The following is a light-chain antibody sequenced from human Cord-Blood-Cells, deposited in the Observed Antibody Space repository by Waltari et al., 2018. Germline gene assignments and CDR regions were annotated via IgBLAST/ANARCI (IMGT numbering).Light chain of an antibody. V-gene: IGLV1-47*01. CDR2: RNN. CDR1: SSNIGSNY. J-gene: IGLJ3*02. CDR3: AAWDDSLSGWV. Sequence: QSLLTQPPSASGTPGQRVTISCSGSSSNIGSNYVVWYQQHPGTAPKLLIYRNNQRPSGVPDRFSGSKSGTSASLAISGLRSEDEADYYCAAWDDSLSGWVFGGGTKLTVL.